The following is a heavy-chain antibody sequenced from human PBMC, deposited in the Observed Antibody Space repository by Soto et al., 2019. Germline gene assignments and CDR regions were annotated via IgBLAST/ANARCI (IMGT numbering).Heavy chain of an antibody. J-gene: IGHJ5*02. D-gene: IGHD2-15*01. Sequence: PSETLSLTCTVSGGSISSGGYYWSWIRQHPGKGLEWIGYIYYSGSTYYNPSLKSRVTISVDTSKNQFSLKLSSVTAADTAVYYCAREVVAGWFDPWGQGTLVTVSS. V-gene: IGHV4-31*02. CDR1: GGSISSGGYY. CDR2: IYYSGST. CDR3: AREVVAGWFDP.